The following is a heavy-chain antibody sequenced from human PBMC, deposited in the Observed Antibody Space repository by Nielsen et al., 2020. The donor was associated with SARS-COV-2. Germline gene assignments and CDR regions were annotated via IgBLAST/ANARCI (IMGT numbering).Heavy chain of an antibody. CDR3: ARQRDSSSQSQWGWFDP. Sequence: SETLSLTCTVSGGSISSSSYYWGWIRQPPGKGLEWIGSIYYSGSTYYNPSLKSRVTISVDTSKNQFSLKLSSVTAADTAVYYCARQRDSSSQSQWGWFDPWGQGTLVTVSS. V-gene: IGHV4-39*01. J-gene: IGHJ5*02. CDR1: GGSISSSSYY. CDR2: IYYSGST. D-gene: IGHD6-13*01.